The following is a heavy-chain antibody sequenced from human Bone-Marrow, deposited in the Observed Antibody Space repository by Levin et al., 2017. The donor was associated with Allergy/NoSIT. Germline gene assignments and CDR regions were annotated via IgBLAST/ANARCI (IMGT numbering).Heavy chain of an antibody. D-gene: IGHD6-19*01. Sequence: LSLTCAASGFTFSSHGMHWARQAPGKGLEWVAVISDDGNNKNYADSMKGRFTLSRDNLRNTLFLQMNSLGPEDTAVYYCARDRGAVADLDGFDMWGQGTVVTVS. CDR1: GFTFSSHG. V-gene: IGHV3-30*03. CDR2: ISDDGNNK. J-gene: IGHJ3*02. CDR3: ARDRGAVADLDGFDM.